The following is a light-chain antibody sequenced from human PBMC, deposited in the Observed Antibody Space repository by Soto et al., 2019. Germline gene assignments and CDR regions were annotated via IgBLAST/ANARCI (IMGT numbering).Light chain of an antibody. V-gene: IGKV1-17*01. Sequence: DIQMTQSPSSLSASVGDRVTITCQASQDINNYLNWNQQKPGKAPKLLIYAASSLQSGVPSRFSGSGSGTEFTLTISSLQPEDFATYYCLQHKSYPITFGQGTRLEI. CDR3: LQHKSYPIT. CDR1: QDINNY. J-gene: IGKJ5*01. CDR2: AAS.